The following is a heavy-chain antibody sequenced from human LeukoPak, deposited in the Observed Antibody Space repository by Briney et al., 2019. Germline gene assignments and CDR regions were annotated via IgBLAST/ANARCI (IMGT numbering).Heavy chain of an antibody. CDR1: GFTFSSYA. CDR2: ISGSGGST. J-gene: IGHJ4*02. D-gene: IGHD3-3*01. V-gene: IGHV3-23*01. Sequence: GGSLRLSCAASGFTFSSYAMSWVCQAPGKGLEWVSAISGSGGSTYYADSVKGRFTISRDNSKNTLYLQMNSLRAEDTAVYYCAKSAKGYDFWSGYGFDYWGQGTLVTVSS. CDR3: AKSAKGYDFWSGYGFDY.